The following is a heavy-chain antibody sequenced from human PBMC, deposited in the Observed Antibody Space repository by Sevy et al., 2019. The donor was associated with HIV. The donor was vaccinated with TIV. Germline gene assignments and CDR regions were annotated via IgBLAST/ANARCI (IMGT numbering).Heavy chain of an antibody. D-gene: IGHD2-15*01. V-gene: IGHV3-11*01. CDR1: GFNLTDYY. J-gene: IGHJ4*02. CDR2: ISGGDTTT. Sequence: GGSLRLSCAASGFNLTDYYINWIRQAPGKGLEWISYISGGDTTTYYSESVKGRFTVSRDNAKNSVFLKMISLRAGDTAVYYCAAISGYCRDGTCYAGTSIDQWGEGSLVTVSS. CDR3: AAISGYCRDGTCYAGTSIDQ.